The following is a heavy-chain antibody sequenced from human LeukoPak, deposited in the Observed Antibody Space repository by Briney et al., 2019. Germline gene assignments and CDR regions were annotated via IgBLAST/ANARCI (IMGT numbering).Heavy chain of an antibody. CDR2: INAGNGNT. CDR3: ARDRRMVRGSSHYFQH. CDR1: GYTFTSYD. V-gene: IGHV1-3*01. D-gene: IGHD3-10*01. Sequence: AASVKVSCKASGYTFTSYDMHRVRQAPGQRLEWMGWINAGNGNTKYSQKFQGRVTITRDTSASTAYMELSSLRSEDTAVYYCARDRRMVRGSSHYFQHWGQGTLVTVSS. J-gene: IGHJ1*01.